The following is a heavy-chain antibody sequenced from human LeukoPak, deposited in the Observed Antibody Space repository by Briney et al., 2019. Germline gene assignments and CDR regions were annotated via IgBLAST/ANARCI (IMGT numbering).Heavy chain of an antibody. Sequence: ASVKVSCKASGYTFTSYYMHWVRQAPGQGLEWMGIINPSGGSTSYAQKFQGRVTMTRDTSISTAYMELSRLRSDDTAVYYCARDRSGSLVYWFDPWGQGTLVTVSS. V-gene: IGHV1-46*01. CDR3: ARDRSGSLVYWFDP. D-gene: IGHD3-10*01. CDR1: GYTFTSYY. CDR2: INPSGGST. J-gene: IGHJ5*02.